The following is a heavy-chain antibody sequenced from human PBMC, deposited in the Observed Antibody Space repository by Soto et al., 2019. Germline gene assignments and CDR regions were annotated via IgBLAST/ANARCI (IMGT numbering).Heavy chain of an antibody. CDR3: ARGLFGQQWLVGFDT. V-gene: IGHV1-69*01. J-gene: IGHJ4*02. CDR2: TIPMFATA. D-gene: IGHD6-19*01. CDR1: GGSFSNYI. Sequence: QVQLVQSGAEVKKPGSSVKVSCKASGGSFSNYIFSWLRQAPGQGLEWMGGTIPMFATAQYAQKLQGRVTITADESTSTVYMDLTSLRSDDTAVYYCARGLFGQQWLVGFDTWGQGPLVTVSS.